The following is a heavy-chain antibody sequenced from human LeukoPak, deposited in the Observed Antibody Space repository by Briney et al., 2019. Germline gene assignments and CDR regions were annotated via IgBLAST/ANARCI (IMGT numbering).Heavy chain of an antibody. D-gene: IGHD5-12*01. V-gene: IGHV3-21*01. J-gene: IGHJ4*02. CDR3: ARGPSGYHNT. CDR2: ISTSSSYI. Sequence: GGSLRLSCVASGFTFSSYSMSWVRQAPGKGLEWVSSISTSSSYIYYADSLKGRFTISRHNAKNSLYLQMNSLRAEDTAVYYCARGPSGYHNTGGQGTLVTVSS. CDR1: GFTFSSYS.